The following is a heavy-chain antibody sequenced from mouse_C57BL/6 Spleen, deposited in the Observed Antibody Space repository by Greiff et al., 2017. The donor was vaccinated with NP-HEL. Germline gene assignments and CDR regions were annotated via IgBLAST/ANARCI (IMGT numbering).Heavy chain of an antibody. J-gene: IGHJ4*01. D-gene: IGHD2-3*01. CDR1: GYTFTSYW. Sequence: QVQLQQSGAELVMPGASVKLSCKASGYTFTSYWMHWVKQRPGQGLEWIGEIDPSDSYTNYNQKFKGKSTLTVDKSSSTAYMQLSSLTSEDSAVYYCARSHDPAPSMDYWGQGTSVTVSS. V-gene: IGHV1-69*01. CDR2: IDPSDSYT. CDR3: ARSHDPAPSMDY.